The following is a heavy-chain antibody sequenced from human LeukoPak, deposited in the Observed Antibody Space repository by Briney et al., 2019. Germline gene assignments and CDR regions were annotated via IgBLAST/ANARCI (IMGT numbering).Heavy chain of an antibody. CDR2: IYTSGST. Sequence: SETLSLTCTVSGGSISNYYWSWIRQPAGKGLEWIGRIYTSGSTNYNPSLKSRVTMSVDTSKNQFSLKLSSVTAADTAVYYCARASDDFWSGYYLDTAPVFDYWGQGTLVAVSS. V-gene: IGHV4-4*07. J-gene: IGHJ4*02. CDR3: ARASDDFWSGYYLDTAPVFDY. CDR1: GGSISNYY. D-gene: IGHD3-3*01.